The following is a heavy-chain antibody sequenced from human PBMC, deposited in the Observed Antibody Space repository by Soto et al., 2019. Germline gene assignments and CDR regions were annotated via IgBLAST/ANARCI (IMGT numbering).Heavy chain of an antibody. Sequence: VRQAPGQGLEWMGWISTYNGNTNYAQKLQGRVTMTTDTSTSTAYMELRSLRSDDTAVYYCASDGPRNVLLWFGESKYYYGMDVWGQGTTVTVSS. CDR3: ASDGPRNVLLWFGESKYYYGMDV. V-gene: IGHV1-18*01. J-gene: IGHJ6*02. CDR2: ISTYNGNT. D-gene: IGHD3-10*01.